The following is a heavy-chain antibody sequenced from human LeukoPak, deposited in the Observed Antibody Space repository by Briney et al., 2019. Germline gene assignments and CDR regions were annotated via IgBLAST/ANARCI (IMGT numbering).Heavy chain of an antibody. CDR1: GFSFSNYA. CDR3: ARASETYYFDS. Sequence: EWALRLSCAASGFSFSNYAMSWVRPAPGKGLEWVSTVSGSGGRTSYADSVKGRFTISRDNSKNTLYLQMNSLRAEDTAVYYCARASETYYFDSWGEGTLVTVSS. D-gene: IGHD1-26*01. J-gene: IGHJ4*02. V-gene: IGHV3-23*01. CDR2: VSGSGGRT.